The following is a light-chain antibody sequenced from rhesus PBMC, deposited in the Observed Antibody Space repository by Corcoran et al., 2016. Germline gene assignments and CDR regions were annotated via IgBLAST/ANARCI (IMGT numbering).Light chain of an antibody. CDR2: GAS. CDR3: QQSSNLST. V-gene: IGKV3-24*04. CDR1: QSVGSY. J-gene: IGKJ4*01. Sequence: ETVVTQSPATLSLSPGERATLSCRASQSVGSYLAWYQQKPGQAPRRLIYGASSRATGITDRLSGSGSGTDFTLTISSLEPEDVGFYYCQQSSNLSTFGGGTKVEIK.